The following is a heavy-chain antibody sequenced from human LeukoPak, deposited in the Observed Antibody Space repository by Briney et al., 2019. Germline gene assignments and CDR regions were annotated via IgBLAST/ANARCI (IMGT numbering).Heavy chain of an antibody. J-gene: IGHJ4*02. V-gene: IGHV3-21*01. CDR2: ISGSSSYI. CDR3: ARDKDVYFDY. Sequence: GSLRLSCVGTGFTFSTYRMNWVRQAPGKGLEWVSSISGSSSYIYYADSVKGRITISRDNAKNSLYLQINSLRVEDTAVYYCARDKDVYFDYWGQGTLVTVSS. CDR1: GFTFSTYR.